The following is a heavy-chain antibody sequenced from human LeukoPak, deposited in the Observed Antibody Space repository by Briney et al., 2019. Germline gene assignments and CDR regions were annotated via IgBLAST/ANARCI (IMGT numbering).Heavy chain of an antibody. CDR1: GYSISSGYY. CDR2: IYHSGST. V-gene: IGHV4-38-2*02. Sequence: SETLSLTCTVSGYSISSGYYWGWIRQPPGKGLEWIGSIYHSGSTYYNPSLKSRVTISVDTSKNQFSLKLSSVTAADTAVYYCARQIDIRFLEWLNAFDIWGQGTMVTVSS. D-gene: IGHD3-3*01. CDR3: ARQIDIRFLEWLNAFDI. J-gene: IGHJ3*02.